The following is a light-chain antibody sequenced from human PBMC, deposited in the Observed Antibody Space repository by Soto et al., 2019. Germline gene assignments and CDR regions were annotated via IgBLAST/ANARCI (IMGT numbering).Light chain of an antibody. CDR2: DVS. CDR1: SSDFGGYDL. Sequence: QSALTQPASVSGSPGQSIPISCTGTSSDFGGYDLVSWFQQHPGKAPKLIIYDVSNRPSGVSYRFSGSKSGNTASLTISGLQAEDEADYYCSSYTGSSTGVFGGGTQLTVL. CDR3: SSYTGSSTGV. J-gene: IGLJ3*02. V-gene: IGLV2-14*01.